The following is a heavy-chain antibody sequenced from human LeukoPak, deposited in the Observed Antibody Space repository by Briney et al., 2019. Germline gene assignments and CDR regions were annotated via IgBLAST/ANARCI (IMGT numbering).Heavy chain of an antibody. D-gene: IGHD1-1*01. CDR3: ARAGNYYFEY. J-gene: IGHJ4*02. Sequence: GGSLRLSCVASGFTFSSSWMHWVRQAPGEGLVWVARMNNDGSIINYADSVKGRFTISRDNAKNTLYLQMNCLSAEDTAVYHCARAGNYYFEYWGQGALVTVSS. CDR2: MNNDGSII. V-gene: IGHV3-74*01. CDR1: GFTFSSSW.